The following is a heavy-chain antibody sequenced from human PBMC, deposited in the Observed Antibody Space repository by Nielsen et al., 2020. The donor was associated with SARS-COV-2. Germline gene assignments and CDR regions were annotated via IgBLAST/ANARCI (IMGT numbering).Heavy chain of an antibody. J-gene: IGHJ4*02. V-gene: IGHV4-39*07. Sequence: SETLSLTCTVSGGSISSRTEYWGWIRQPPGKELEWIGSIYYSGRTDYNPSLKSRVTISVDTSKNQFSLKLSSVTAADTAVYYCARSPGDIVATILGPIDYWGQGTLVTVSS. D-gene: IGHD5-12*01. CDR3: ARSPGDIVATILGPIDY. CDR1: GGSISSRTEY. CDR2: IYYSGRT.